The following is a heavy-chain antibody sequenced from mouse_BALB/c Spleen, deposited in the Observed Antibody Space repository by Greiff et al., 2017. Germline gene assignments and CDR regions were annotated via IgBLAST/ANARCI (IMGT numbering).Heavy chain of an antibody. J-gene: IGHJ1*01. Sequence: QVQLKESGPGLVAPSQSLSITCTVSGFSLTSYGVHWVRQPPGKGLEWLGVIWAGGSTNYNSALMSRLSISKDNSKSQVFLKMNSLQTDDTAMYYCARDQGTLGYFDVWGAGTTVTVSS. CDR2: IWAGGST. CDR1: GFSLTSYG. CDR3: ARDQGTLGYFDV. D-gene: IGHD3-2*02. V-gene: IGHV2-9*02.